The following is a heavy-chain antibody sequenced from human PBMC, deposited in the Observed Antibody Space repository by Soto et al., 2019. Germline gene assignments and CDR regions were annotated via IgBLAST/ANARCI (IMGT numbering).Heavy chain of an antibody. CDR1: GGSISSGGYS. CDR3: ARVNYYGSGSYTPVGFDY. V-gene: IGHV4-30-2*01. J-gene: IGHJ4*02. Sequence: QLQLQESGSGLVKPSQTLSLTCAVSGGSISSGGYSWSWIRQPPGKGLEWIGYMYHSGSTYYNPSLKSRVTISVDRSKNQFSLELSSGTAADTAVYYCARVNYYGSGSYTPVGFDYWGQGTLVTVSS. CDR2: MYHSGST. D-gene: IGHD3-10*01.